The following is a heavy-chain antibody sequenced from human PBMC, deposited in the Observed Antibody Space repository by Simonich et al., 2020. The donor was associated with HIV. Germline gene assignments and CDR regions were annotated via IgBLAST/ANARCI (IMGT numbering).Heavy chain of an antibody. Sequence: QVQLQESGPGLVKPSETLSLTCAVSGYSISSGYYWGWIRQPPGKGLEWIGSIYYSVSTYYNPSLKSRVTISVDTSKNQFSLKLSSVTAADTAVYYCARGRATVTDAFDIWGQGTMVTVSS. CDR2: IYYSVST. CDR3: ARGRATVTDAFDI. CDR1: GYSISSGYY. V-gene: IGHV4-38-2*01. J-gene: IGHJ3*02. D-gene: IGHD4-17*01.